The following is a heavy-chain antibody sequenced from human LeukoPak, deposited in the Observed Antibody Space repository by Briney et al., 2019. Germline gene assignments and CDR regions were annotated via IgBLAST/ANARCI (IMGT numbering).Heavy chain of an antibody. CDR2: LSASGYYT. J-gene: IGHJ4*02. D-gene: IGHD6-13*01. V-gene: IGHV3-23*01. CDR1: GFTFSSYD. Sequence: GGSLRLSCAGSGFTFSSYDMGRVRQAPGKRLEWVAALSASGYYTEYADSVKGRFTISRDTSQNTLILEMNSLRAEDTAVYYCASASSHRIAAGGDYWGQGTLVTVSS. CDR3: ASASSHRIAAGGDY.